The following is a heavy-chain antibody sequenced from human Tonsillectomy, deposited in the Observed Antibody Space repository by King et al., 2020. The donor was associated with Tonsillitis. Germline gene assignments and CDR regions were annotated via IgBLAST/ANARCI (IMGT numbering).Heavy chain of an antibody. D-gene: IGHD2-2*01. V-gene: IGHV1-2*02. CDR1: GYTITAYY. CDR3: SRGGIVDVPPRTDGVDWGYGMDV. CDR2: INPNSGGT. Sequence: QLVQSGAEARKPGASLKVSCKASGYTITAYYMHWVRQAPGQGLEWVGWINPNSGGTYYAQKFQGRVTMTRDTSIDTAYLELSRLTSDDTAVYYCSRGGIVDVPPRTDGVDWGYGMDVWGQGTTVTVSS. J-gene: IGHJ6*02.